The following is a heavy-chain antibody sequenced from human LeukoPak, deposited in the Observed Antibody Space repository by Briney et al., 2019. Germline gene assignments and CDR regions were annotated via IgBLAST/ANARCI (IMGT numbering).Heavy chain of an antibody. J-gene: IGHJ3*01. Sequence: PSETLSLTCTVSGGSISGYYWSWIRQPAGKGLEWIGRIYTSGNTNYNPSLKSRLTMSVDTSKNQFSLKLSSVTAADPAVYYCARQSDSSGYYYLGAFDFWGQGTMVTVSS. D-gene: IGHD3-22*01. CDR3: ARQSDSSGYYYLGAFDF. CDR2: IYTSGNT. V-gene: IGHV4-4*07. CDR1: GGSISGYY.